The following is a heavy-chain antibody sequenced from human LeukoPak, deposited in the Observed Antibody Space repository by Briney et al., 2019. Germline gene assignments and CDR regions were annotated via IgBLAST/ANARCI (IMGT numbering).Heavy chain of an antibody. V-gene: IGHV4-31*03. CDR3: ALDHCSSTSCYTDGLGGRFDP. D-gene: IGHD2-2*02. J-gene: IGHJ5*02. CDR2: IYYSGST. CDR1: GGSISSGGYY. Sequence: SQTLSLTCTVSGGSISSGGYYWSWIRQHPGKGLEWIGYIYYSGSTYYNPSLKSRVTISVDTSKNQFSLKLSSVTAADTAVYYCALDHCSSTSCYTDGLGGRFDPWGQGTLVTVSS.